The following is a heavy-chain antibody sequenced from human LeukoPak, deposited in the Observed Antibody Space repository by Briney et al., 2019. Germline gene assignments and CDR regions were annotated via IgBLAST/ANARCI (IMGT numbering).Heavy chain of an antibody. Sequence: PGGSLRLSCTASEFTFSSYWMTWVRQAPGKGLEWVANINQDGSEKYYVDSVKGRFTISRDNAKNSLYLQLNSLRAEDTAMYYCSRPIYSTGSTWGQGTLVTVSS. CDR1: EFTFSSYW. CDR2: INQDGSEK. J-gene: IGHJ5*02. V-gene: IGHV3-7*01. CDR3: SRPIYSTGST. D-gene: IGHD2-8*02.